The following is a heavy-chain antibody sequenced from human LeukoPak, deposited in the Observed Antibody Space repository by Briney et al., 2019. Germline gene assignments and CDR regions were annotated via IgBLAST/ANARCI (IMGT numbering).Heavy chain of an antibody. V-gene: IGHV4-34*01. Sequence: SETLSLTCAVYGGSFSRYYWSWIRQPPGKGLEWIGEINHSGSTNYNPSLKSRVTISVDTSNNQFSLKLSSVTAADTAVYYCARAYYVVVAAAFDYWGQGTLVTVSS. D-gene: IGHD2-15*01. CDR1: GGSFSRYY. CDR3: ARAYYVVVAAAFDY. J-gene: IGHJ4*02. CDR2: INHSGST.